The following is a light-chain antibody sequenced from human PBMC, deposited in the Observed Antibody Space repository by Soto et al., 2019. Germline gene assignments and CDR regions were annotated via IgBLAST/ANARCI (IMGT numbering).Light chain of an antibody. Sequence: EIVMAQSPATLSVSPWEGATFSCRASQSINTKIAWYQLKPGQAPRLLIYDASIRATGIPARFSGSGSGTEFSLTINSLQSEDFGVYFCQQYDQWWTFGQGTKVDIK. CDR3: QQYDQWWT. V-gene: IGKV3-15*01. CDR1: QSINTK. CDR2: DAS. J-gene: IGKJ1*01.